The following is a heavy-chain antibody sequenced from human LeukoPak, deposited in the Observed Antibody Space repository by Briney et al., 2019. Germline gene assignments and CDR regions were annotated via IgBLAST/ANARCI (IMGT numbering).Heavy chain of an antibody. J-gene: IGHJ4*02. D-gene: IGHD1-26*01. CDR1: GYSISSGYY. CDR3: ARLSGAPVRHPIYHFDY. CDR2: VYHSGST. Sequence: SETLSLTCAVSGYSISSGYYWGWIRQPPGKGLEWIGNVYHSGSTYKNPSPKSRVSISLDTSNNQFSLKLTSVTAADTAIYYCARLSGAPVRHPIYHFDYWGQGTLVTVSP. V-gene: IGHV4-38-2*01.